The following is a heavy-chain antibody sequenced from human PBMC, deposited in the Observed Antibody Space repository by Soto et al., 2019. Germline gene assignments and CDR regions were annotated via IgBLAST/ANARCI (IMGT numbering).Heavy chain of an antibody. CDR2: IYHSGST. D-gene: IGHD3-10*02. V-gene: IGHV4-38-2*01. J-gene: IGHJ6*02. Sequence: SETLSLTGAVSGYSISSGYYWGWIRQPPGKGLEGIGSIYHSGSTYYNPSLKSRVTISVDTSKNQFSLKLSSVTAADTAVYYCARRGRRTPYYYVGSEYYYGMDVWGQGTTVTVSS. CDR1: GYSISSGYY. CDR3: ARRGRRTPYYYVGSEYYYGMDV.